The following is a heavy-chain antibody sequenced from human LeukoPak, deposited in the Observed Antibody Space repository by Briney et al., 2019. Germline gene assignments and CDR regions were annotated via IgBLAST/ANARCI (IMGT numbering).Heavy chain of an antibody. J-gene: IGHJ3*02. CDR2: ISSSSSYI. V-gene: IGHV3-21*01. D-gene: IGHD4-11*01. CDR3: AKESMTTVIDI. CDR1: GFTFSSYS. Sequence: GGSLRLSCAASGFTFSSYSMNWVRQAPGKGLEWVSSISSSSSYIYYADSVKGRFTISRDNAKNSLYLQMNSLRAEDTAVYYCAKESMTTVIDIWGQGTMVTVSS.